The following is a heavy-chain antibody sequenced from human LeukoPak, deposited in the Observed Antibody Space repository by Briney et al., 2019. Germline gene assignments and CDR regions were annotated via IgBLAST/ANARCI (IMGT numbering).Heavy chain of an antibody. CDR1: GGSFSGYY. CDR2: INHSGST. J-gene: IGHJ1*01. D-gene: IGHD3-22*01. Sequence: SETLSLTCAVYGGSFSGYYWSWIRQPPGKGLEWIGEINHSGSTNYNPSLKSRVTISVDTSKNQFSLKLSSVTAADTAVYYCASYYYDSSGYYYIQYFQHWGQGTLVTVSS. V-gene: IGHV4-34*01. CDR3: ASYYYDSSGYYYIQYFQH.